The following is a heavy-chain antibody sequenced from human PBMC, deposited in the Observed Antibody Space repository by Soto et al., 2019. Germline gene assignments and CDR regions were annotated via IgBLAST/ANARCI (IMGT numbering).Heavy chain of an antibody. Sequence: QVQLVQSGAEVKKPGSSVKVSCKASGGTFSSYAISWVRQAPGQGLEWMGGIIPIFGTANYAQKFQGRVTLTADKSTRTAYMELSSLRCEDTAVYYCARVPEMATIDGAFDIWGQGTMVTVSS. CDR2: IIPIFGTA. V-gene: IGHV1-69*06. D-gene: IGHD5-12*01. CDR1: GGTFSSYA. J-gene: IGHJ3*02. CDR3: ARVPEMATIDGAFDI.